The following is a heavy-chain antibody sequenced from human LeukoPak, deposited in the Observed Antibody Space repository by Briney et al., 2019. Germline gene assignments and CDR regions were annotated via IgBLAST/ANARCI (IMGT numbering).Heavy chain of an antibody. CDR2: IYWDDDK. D-gene: IGHD3-22*01. V-gene: IGHV2-5*02. J-gene: IGHJ4*02. CDR1: GFSLTTSGVA. Sequence: SGPSLVKPTQTLTLTCTFSGFSLTTSGVAVGWIRQPSGKALEWLALIYWDDDKRYSPSLKSRLTITKDTSKNQVVLTLTNMDPVDTATYYCAHRVIINGLYYDSSGYFDYWGRGTLVTVSS. CDR3: AHRVIINGLYYDSSGYFDY.